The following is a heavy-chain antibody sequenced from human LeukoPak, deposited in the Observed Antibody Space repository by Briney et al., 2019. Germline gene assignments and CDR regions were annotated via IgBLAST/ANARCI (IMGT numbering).Heavy chain of an antibody. Sequence: SETLSLTCTVSGGSISSSGYYWSWIRQPPGKGLEWIGEINHNGNTNYNPSLKSRVTISVDTSKNQFSLKVSSVTAADSAVYYCARWPRERNRITVTNYYYYMDVWGRGTTVTVSS. D-gene: IGHD4-11*01. J-gene: IGHJ6*03. CDR1: GGSISSSGYY. CDR3: ARWPRERNRITVTNYYYYMDV. CDR2: INHNGNT. V-gene: IGHV4-39*07.